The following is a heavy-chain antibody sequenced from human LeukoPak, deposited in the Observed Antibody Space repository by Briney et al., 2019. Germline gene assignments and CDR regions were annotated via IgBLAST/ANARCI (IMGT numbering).Heavy chain of an antibody. CDR1: GFTFSDYY. D-gene: IGHD2-15*01. CDR2: ISSSGSTI. Sequence: GGSLRLSCAASGFTFSDYYMRWIRQAPGKGLEWVSYISSSGSTIYYADSVKGRFTISRDNSKNTLYLQMNSLRAEDTAVYYCAKRKLYGSGNYFDYWGQGTLVTVSS. CDR3: AKRKLYGSGNYFDY. J-gene: IGHJ4*02. V-gene: IGHV3-11*01.